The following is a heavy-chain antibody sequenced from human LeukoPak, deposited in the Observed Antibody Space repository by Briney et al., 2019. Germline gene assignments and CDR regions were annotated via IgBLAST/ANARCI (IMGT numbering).Heavy chain of an antibody. CDR3: VKGTTTVTAFVFDY. J-gene: IGHJ4*02. CDR1: GFSFSDYG. Sequence: GGSLRLSCTASGFSFSDYGMHWVRQAPGKGPEWVAFIRYDGSSKYCAVSVKGRFTISRDNSRNTLYLQMNSLRAEDTALYYCVKGTTTVTAFVFDYWGQGTLVTVSS. D-gene: IGHD4-17*01. CDR2: IRYDGSSK. V-gene: IGHV3-30*02.